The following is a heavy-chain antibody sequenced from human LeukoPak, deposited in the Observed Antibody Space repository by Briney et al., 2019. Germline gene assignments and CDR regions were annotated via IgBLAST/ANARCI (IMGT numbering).Heavy chain of an antibody. Sequence: GGSLRLSCAASGFTFSYYGMHWVRQAPGKGLEWVAVISYYGGNQYYVDSVKGRFTISRDNSKNTLYLQMISLRVEDTAVYHCAKSESGYNDYVSGGFDYWGQGTLVTVSS. D-gene: IGHD5-12*01. CDR3: AKSESGYNDYVSGGFDY. J-gene: IGHJ4*02. CDR2: ISYYGGNQ. V-gene: IGHV3-30*18. CDR1: GFTFSYYG.